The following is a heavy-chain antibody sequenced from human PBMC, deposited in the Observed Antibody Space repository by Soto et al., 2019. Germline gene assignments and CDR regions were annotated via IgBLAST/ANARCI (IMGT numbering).Heavy chain of an antibody. V-gene: IGHV3-7*01. CDR2: IKQDGSEK. J-gene: IGHJ6*02. CDR3: ARDRQDSGSYWYYYYGMDV. D-gene: IGHD1-26*01. Sequence: EVQLVESGGGLVQPGGSPRLSCAASGFTFSSYWMSWVRQAPGKGLEWVANIKQDGSEKYYVDSVKGRFTISRDNAKNSLYLQMNSLRAEDTAVYYCARDRQDSGSYWYYYYGMDVWGQGTTVTVSS. CDR1: GFTFSSYW.